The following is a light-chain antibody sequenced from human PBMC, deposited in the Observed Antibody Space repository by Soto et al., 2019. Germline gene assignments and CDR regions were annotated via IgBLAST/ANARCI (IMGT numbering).Light chain of an antibody. Sequence: DIQMTQSPSSLSASVGDRVTITCRASQGISSYLNWYQQKPGKAPKLLIYAASSLQSGVPSRFSGSGSGTDFTLTIGSLQPEDFATYYCQQSYSTPRTFGQGTKVEIK. J-gene: IGKJ1*01. CDR2: AAS. V-gene: IGKV1-39*01. CDR3: QQSYSTPRT. CDR1: QGISSY.